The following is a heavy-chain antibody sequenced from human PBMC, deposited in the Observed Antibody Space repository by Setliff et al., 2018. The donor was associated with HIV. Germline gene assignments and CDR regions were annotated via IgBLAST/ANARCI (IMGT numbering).Heavy chain of an antibody. CDR2: IKEDGSEK. CDR1: GFTFRRYW. Sequence: GESLKISCAASGFTFRRYWMNWVRQAPGKGLEWVANIKEDGSEKYYVDSVKGRFTISRDKAKNSLYLQMNSLRAEDTAVYYCARARTGWYNFDYWGQGTPVTVSS. CDR3: ARARTGWYNFDY. J-gene: IGHJ4*02. D-gene: IGHD6-19*01. V-gene: IGHV3-7*01.